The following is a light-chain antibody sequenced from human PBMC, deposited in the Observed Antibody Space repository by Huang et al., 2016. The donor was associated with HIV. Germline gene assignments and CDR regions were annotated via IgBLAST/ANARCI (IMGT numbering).Light chain of an antibody. V-gene: IGKV1-27*01. CDR1: QAISNC. CDR3: QNYDSAPRT. CDR2: AAS. J-gene: IGKJ1*01. Sequence: IQMTQSPPSLSASLGDSVTLTCRTSQAISNCLAWYQQKPGGLPKLLIYAASTLQSGAPSRFSGNGYGVDFTLTITNLKPDDVATYYCQNYDSAPRTFGQGTKVEVK.